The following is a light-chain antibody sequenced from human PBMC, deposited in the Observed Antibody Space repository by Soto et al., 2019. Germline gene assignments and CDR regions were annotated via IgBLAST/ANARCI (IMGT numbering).Light chain of an antibody. V-gene: IGLV2-14*01. Sequence: QSALTQPASVSGSPGQSIAISCTGTSSDVGGYNYVSWYQQHPAKAPKLMIYEVSNRPSGVSHRFSGSKSGNTASLTISGLQAEDEADYYCFSYTTSSTLVFGGGTKLTVL. CDR2: EVS. CDR1: SSDVGGYNY. J-gene: IGLJ3*02. CDR3: FSYTTSSTLV.